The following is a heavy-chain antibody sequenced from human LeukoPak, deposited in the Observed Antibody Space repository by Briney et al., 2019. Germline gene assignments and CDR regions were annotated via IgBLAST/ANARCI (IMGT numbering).Heavy chain of an antibody. CDR2: IYYSGST. CDR1: GGSISSSSYY. J-gene: IGHJ4*02. Sequence: SETLSLTCTVSGGSISSSSYYWGWIRQPPGKGLEWIGSIYYSGSTYYNPSLKSRVTISVDTSKNQFSLKVSSVTAADTAVYYCARDRYGGNSGEFDYWGQGTLVTVSS. D-gene: IGHD4-23*01. V-gene: IGHV4-39*07. CDR3: ARDRYGGNSGEFDY.